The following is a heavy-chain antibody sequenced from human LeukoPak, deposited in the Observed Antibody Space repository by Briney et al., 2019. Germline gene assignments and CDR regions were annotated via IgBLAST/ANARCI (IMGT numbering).Heavy chain of an antibody. CDR1: GFTFSSYA. D-gene: IGHD5-18*01. CDR3: AKDLAFTAMVPYFDY. J-gene: IGHJ4*02. Sequence: GGSLRLSCAASGFTFSSYAMHWVRQAPGKGLEYVSAISGIGGSTYYANSVKGRFTISRDNSKNTLYLQMNSLRAEDTAVYYCAKDLAFTAMVPYFDYWGQGTLVTVSS. CDR2: ISGIGGST. V-gene: IGHV3-64*01.